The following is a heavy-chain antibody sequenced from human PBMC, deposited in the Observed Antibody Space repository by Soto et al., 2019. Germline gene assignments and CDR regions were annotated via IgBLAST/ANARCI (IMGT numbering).Heavy chain of an antibody. CDR2: IYHSGNT. D-gene: IGHD2-21*02. Sequence: SETLSLTCTVSGGSISSSTYYYWGWIRQPPGKGLEWIGSIYHSGNTYYNPSLKSRVTISVDTSKNHFSLKLSSVTAADTAVYYCARVEAYCGGDCYSYGMDVWGQGTTVTVS. V-gene: IGHV4-39*02. CDR3: ARVEAYCGGDCYSYGMDV. CDR1: GGSISSSTYYY. J-gene: IGHJ6*02.